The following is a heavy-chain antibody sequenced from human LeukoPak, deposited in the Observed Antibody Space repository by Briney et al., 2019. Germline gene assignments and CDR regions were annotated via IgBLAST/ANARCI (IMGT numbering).Heavy chain of an antibody. D-gene: IGHD5-18*01. J-gene: IGHJ6*03. CDR1: GGSISSYY. Sequence: SETLSLTCTVSGGSISSYYWSWIRQPSGKGLEWIGYIYYSGSTNYNPSLKSRVTISVDTSKNQFSLKLSSVTAADTAVYYCARTTEGGYTYDYFYYYYMDVWGKGTTVTISS. CDR2: IYYSGST. V-gene: IGHV4-59*01. CDR3: ARTTEGGYTYDYFYYYYMDV.